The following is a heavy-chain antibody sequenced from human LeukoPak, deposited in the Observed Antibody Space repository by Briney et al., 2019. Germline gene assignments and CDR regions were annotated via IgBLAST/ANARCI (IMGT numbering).Heavy chain of an antibody. CDR3: ARAGGYCGRISCPYYFDY. CDR2: MNPNSGNT. Sequence: SVKVSCKASGYTFTSYDINWVRQATGQGLEWMGWMNPNSGNTGYAQKFQGRVTMTRNTSISTAYMELSSLRSEDTAVYYCARAGGYCGRISCPYYFDYWGQGSLVAVSS. CDR1: GYTFTSYD. D-gene: IGHD2-15*01. V-gene: IGHV1-8*01. J-gene: IGHJ4*02.